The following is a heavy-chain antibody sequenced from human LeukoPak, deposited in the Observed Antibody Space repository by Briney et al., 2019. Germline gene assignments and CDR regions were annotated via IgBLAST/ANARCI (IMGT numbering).Heavy chain of an antibody. D-gene: IGHD1-26*01. CDR1: GGSMSCSSYY. CDR3: ARRMSSGSHPFDY. V-gene: IGHV4-39*01. Sequence: SETLSLTCTVSGGSMSCSSYYWGWIRQPPGKGLEWIGSIYYSGSTYYNPSLKSRVTISVDTSKNQFSLKLSSVTAADTAVYYCARRMSSGSHPFDYWGQGTLVTVSS. CDR2: IYYSGST. J-gene: IGHJ4*02.